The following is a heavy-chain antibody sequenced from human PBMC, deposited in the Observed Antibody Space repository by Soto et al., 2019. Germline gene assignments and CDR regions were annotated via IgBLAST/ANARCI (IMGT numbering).Heavy chain of an antibody. CDR3: ARMVRGSKIDCYYYMDV. Sequence: QVELVQSGVEVKKPGASVKVSCKASGYTFTNHGLSWVRQAPGQGLEWMGWNSASNGDTNYAQKFLGRVTVTTDTSTSTGYMELRSLKSEDTAVYYCARMVRGSKIDCYYYMDVWGKGTTVTVSS. CDR1: GYTFTNHG. V-gene: IGHV1-18*04. CDR2: NSASNGDT. D-gene: IGHD3-10*01. J-gene: IGHJ6*03.